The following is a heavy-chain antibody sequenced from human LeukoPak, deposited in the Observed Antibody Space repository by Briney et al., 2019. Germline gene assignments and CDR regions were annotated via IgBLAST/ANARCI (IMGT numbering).Heavy chain of an antibody. CDR1: GGTFSSYA. CDR2: IIPIFGTA. D-gene: IGHD3-3*01. Sequence: SVKVSCKASGGTFSSYAISWVRQAPGQGLEWMGGIIPIFGTANYAQKFQGRVTITTDESTSTAYMELSSLRSEDTAVYYCARVSSFWSRNRTYYYMDGWGKGTTVTVSS. J-gene: IGHJ6*03. V-gene: IGHV1-69*05. CDR3: ARVSSFWSRNRTYYYMDG.